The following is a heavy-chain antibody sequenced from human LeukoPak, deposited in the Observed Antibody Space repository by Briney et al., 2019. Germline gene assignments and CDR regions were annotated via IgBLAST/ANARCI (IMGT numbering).Heavy chain of an antibody. Sequence: PSETLSLTCTVSGGSISTYWSWIRQPPGKGLEWIGYIYYSGTTNYNPSLKSRVTISVDTSKNQFSLNLNSVTAADTAVYYCARWAAADPPYYFDYWGQGTLVTVSS. V-gene: IGHV4-59*01. CDR2: IYYSGTT. D-gene: IGHD6-13*01. CDR1: GGSISTY. CDR3: ARWAAADPPYYFDY. J-gene: IGHJ4*02.